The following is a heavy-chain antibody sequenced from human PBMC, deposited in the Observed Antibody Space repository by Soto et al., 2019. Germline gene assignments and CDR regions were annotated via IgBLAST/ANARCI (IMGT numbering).Heavy chain of an antibody. J-gene: IGHJ6*02. D-gene: IGHD3-22*01. V-gene: IGHV1-69*08. CDR3: ARDQGMIVVTYDGMDV. CDR2: IIPILGIA. Sequence: QVQLVQSGAEVKKPGSSVKVSCKASGGTFSSYTISWVRQAPGQGLEWMGRIIPILGIANYAQKFQGRVTMPXXKXTXXGYMELSSLRSEDTAVYYCARDQGMIVVTYDGMDVWGQGTTVTVSS. CDR1: GGTFSSYT.